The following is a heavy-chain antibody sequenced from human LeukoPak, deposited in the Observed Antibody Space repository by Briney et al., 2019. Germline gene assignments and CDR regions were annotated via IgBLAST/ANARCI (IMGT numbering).Heavy chain of an antibody. J-gene: IGHJ4*02. V-gene: IGHV3-48*02. Sequence: GGSVRLSCEASGFTFRTYRMNWVRQAPGKGLEWVSYISLGSTTIYYADSVKGRFTISRDNAKNSLYLQMNSLRDEDTAVYYCARGVDYWGQGTLVTVSS. CDR3: ARGVDY. CDR1: GFTFRTYR. CDR2: ISLGSTTI.